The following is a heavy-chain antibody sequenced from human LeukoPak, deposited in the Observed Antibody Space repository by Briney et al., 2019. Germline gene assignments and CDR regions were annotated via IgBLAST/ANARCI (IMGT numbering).Heavy chain of an antibody. CDR1: GFTFSSYG. V-gene: IGHV3-30*03. CDR3: RMDYSSSYY. CDR2: ISYDGSNK. J-gene: IGHJ4*02. Sequence: PGRSLRLSCAASGFTFSSYGMHWVRQAPGKGLEWVAVISYDGSNKYYADSVKGRFTTSRDNSKNTLYLQMNSLRAEDTAVYYCRMDYSSSYYCGQGTLFTVSS. D-gene: IGHD6-6*01.